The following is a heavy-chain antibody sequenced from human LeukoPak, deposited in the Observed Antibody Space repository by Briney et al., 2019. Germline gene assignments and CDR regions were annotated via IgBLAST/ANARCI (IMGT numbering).Heavy chain of an antibody. CDR3: AREASAAAKMDV. J-gene: IGHJ6*03. CDR1: GYTFTSYY. Sequence: GASVKVSCKASGYTFTSYYMHWVRQAPGQGLEWMGIINPSGGSTSYAQKFQGRVTMTRDTSTSTVYMELISLRSEDTAVYYCAREASAAAKMDVWGKGTTVTVSS. V-gene: IGHV1-46*03. D-gene: IGHD6-13*01. CDR2: INPSGGST.